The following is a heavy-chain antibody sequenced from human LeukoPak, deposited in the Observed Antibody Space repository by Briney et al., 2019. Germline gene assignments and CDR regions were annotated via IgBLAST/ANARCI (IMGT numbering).Heavy chain of an antibody. Sequence: GASVKVSCKASGYTFTGYYMHWVRQAPGQGLEWMGWINPNSGGTNHAQKFQGRVTMTRDTSISTAYMELSRLRSDDTAVYYCARDRLGGSYYRSWFDPWGQGTLVTVSS. V-gene: IGHV1-2*02. D-gene: IGHD3-10*01. J-gene: IGHJ5*02. CDR2: INPNSGGT. CDR3: ARDRLGGSYYRSWFDP. CDR1: GYTFTGYY.